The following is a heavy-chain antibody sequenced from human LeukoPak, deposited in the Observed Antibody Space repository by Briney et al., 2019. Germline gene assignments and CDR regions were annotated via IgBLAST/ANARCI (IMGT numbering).Heavy chain of an antibody. CDR2: ISHSGST. CDR1: GGPISIYY. Sequence: KPSETLSLTCTVSGGPISIYYWSWIRQPPGKGLEWIGYISHSGSTNYNPSLESRVTISLDTSKNQFSLKLSSVTAADTAIYYCARDSYGGGYWGQGTLVTVSS. CDR3: ARDSYGGGY. D-gene: IGHD2-8*01. V-gene: IGHV4-59*01. J-gene: IGHJ4*02.